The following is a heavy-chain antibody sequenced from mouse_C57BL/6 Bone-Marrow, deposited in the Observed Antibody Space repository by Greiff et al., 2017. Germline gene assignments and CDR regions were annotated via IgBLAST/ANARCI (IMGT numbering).Heavy chain of an antibody. CDR2: IDPSDSYT. Sequence: VQLQQPGAELVKPGASVKLSCKASGYTFTSYWMQWVKQRPGQGLEWIGEIDPSDSYTNYNQKFKGKATLTVDTSSSPAYMQLSSLTSEDSAVYYCARSHYYCSSYVHYWGQGTTLTVSS. J-gene: IGHJ2*01. CDR3: ARSHYYCSSYVHY. V-gene: IGHV1-50*01. D-gene: IGHD1-1*01. CDR1: GYTFTSYW.